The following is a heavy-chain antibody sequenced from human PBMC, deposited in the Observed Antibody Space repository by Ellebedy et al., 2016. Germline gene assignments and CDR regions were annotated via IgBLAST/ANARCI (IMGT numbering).Heavy chain of an antibody. CDR2: IYYSGST. J-gene: IGHJ4*02. Sequence: GSLRLSCTVSGGSISSSSYYWGWIRQPPGKGLEWIGSIYYSGSTNYNPSLKSRVTISVDTSKNQFSLKLSSVTAADTAVYYCARWIVPAGYWDYWGQGTLVTVSS. V-gene: IGHV4-39*07. CDR1: GGSISSSSYY. CDR3: ARWIVPAGYWDY. D-gene: IGHD2-2*01.